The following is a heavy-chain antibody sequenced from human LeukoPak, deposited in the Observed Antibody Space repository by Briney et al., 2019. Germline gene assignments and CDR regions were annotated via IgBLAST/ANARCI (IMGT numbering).Heavy chain of an antibody. D-gene: IGHD2-2*01. CDR1: GHTFTSYY. CDR3: ARDRGVVVPAARRGCGLDV. CDR2: INPSGGST. Sequence: GASVKVSCKASGHTFTSYYMHWVRQAPGQGLEWMGIINPSGGSTSYAQKFQGRVTMTRDTSTSTVYMELSSLRSEDTAVYYCARDRGVVVPAARRGCGLDVWGKGTTVTVSS. V-gene: IGHV1-46*01. J-gene: IGHJ6*04.